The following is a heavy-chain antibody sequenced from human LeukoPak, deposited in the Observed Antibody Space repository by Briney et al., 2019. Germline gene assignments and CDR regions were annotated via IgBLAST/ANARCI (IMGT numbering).Heavy chain of an antibody. CDR2: INPTGGST. CDR3: TRSQYYGMDV. J-gene: IGHJ6*02. Sequence: ASVKVSCKASGYTFTSYYMHWVRKPPGQGLEWMGMINPTGGSTSYAQKFQGRVTMTRDTSTSTVYMELSSLRSEDTAVYYCTRSQYYGMDVWGQGTTVTVSS. CDR1: GYTFTSYY. V-gene: IGHV1-46*01.